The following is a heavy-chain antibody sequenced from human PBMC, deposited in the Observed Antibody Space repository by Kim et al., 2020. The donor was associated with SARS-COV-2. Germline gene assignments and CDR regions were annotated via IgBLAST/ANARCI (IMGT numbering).Heavy chain of an antibody. J-gene: IGHJ6*02. V-gene: IGHV4-59*01. Sequence: LKSRVTISLDTSNNQLSLKLSSVTAADTAVYYCARDLAAAGHYYYYGMDVWGQGTTVTVSS. D-gene: IGHD6-13*01. CDR3: ARDLAAAGHYYYYGMDV.